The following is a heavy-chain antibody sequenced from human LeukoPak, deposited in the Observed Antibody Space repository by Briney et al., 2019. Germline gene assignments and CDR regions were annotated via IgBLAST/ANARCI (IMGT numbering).Heavy chain of an antibody. D-gene: IGHD2-15*01. Sequence: PSETLSLTCAVYGGSFSGYYWSRIRQPPGKGLEWIGEINHSGSTNYNPSLKSRVTISVDTSKNQFSLKLSSVTAADTAVYYCASHPVVVAATHFFDYWGQGTLVTVSS. V-gene: IGHV4-34*01. CDR2: INHSGST. J-gene: IGHJ4*02. CDR3: ASHPVVVAATHFFDY. CDR1: GGSFSGYY.